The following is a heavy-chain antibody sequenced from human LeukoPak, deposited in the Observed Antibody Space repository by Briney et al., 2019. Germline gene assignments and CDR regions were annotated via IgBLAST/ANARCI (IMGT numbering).Heavy chain of an antibody. V-gene: IGHV3-53*01. Sequence: GGSLRLSCAASGFTVSSNYMSWVRQAPGKGLEWVSVIYSGGSTYYADSVKGRFTISRDNSKNTLYLQMNSLRAEDTAVYRARDRAQWELLTYYYYMDVWGKGTTVTVSS. CDR2: IYSGGST. CDR3: ARDRAQWELLTYYYYMDV. D-gene: IGHD1-26*01. J-gene: IGHJ6*03. CDR1: GFTVSSNY.